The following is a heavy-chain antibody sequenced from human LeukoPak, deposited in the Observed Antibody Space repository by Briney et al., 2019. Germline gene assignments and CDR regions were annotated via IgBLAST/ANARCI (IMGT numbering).Heavy chain of an antibody. V-gene: IGHV3-21*01. CDR1: GFSFDDYG. Sequence: GTSLRLSCAASGFSFDDYGMHWARQPPGKGLEWVSFISSSSAHINYADSVKGRFTISRDNPRNSLYLQMNSLRAEDTAVYYCARDIGGSYTAIDYWGQGTLVTVSS. J-gene: IGHJ4*02. CDR2: ISSSSAHI. CDR3: ARDIGGSYTAIDY. D-gene: IGHD1-26*01.